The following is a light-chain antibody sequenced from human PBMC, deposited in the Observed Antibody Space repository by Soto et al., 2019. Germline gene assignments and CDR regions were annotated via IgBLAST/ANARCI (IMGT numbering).Light chain of an antibody. CDR1: QSVSSN. Sequence: EILMTQSPATLSVSPGERATLSCRASQSVSSNLAWYQQKVCHAPRLLIYDASTRATGIPARFSGSGSGTEFPLTISSLQSEDFAVYYCQQYKNWPPWTFGQGTKVEIK. CDR3: QQYKNWPPWT. CDR2: DAS. V-gene: IGKV3-15*01. J-gene: IGKJ1*01.